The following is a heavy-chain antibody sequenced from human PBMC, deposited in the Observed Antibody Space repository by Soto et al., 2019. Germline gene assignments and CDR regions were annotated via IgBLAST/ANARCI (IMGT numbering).Heavy chain of an antibody. CDR3: ARRSGSYLFYYYGMDV. CDR1: GGSFSGYY. V-gene: IGHV4-34*01. Sequence: QVQLQQWGAGLLKPSETLSLTCAVYGGSFSGYYWSWIRQPPGKGLEWIGEINHSGSTNYNQSLKSRVTILVATSTNPFSLKLGSVTAADTAVYYCARRSGSYLFYYYGMDVWGQGTTVTVSS. J-gene: IGHJ6*02. CDR2: INHSGST. D-gene: IGHD1-26*01.